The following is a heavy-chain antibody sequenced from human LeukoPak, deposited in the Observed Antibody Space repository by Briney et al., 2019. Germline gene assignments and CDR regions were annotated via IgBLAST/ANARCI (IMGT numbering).Heavy chain of an antibody. J-gene: IGHJ4*02. CDR1: GFTFSSYA. V-gene: IGHV3-53*01. CDR3: ARDMGFGDLMGY. D-gene: IGHD3-10*01. CDR2: IYSGGST. Sequence: PGGSLRLSCAASGFTFSSYAMTWVCQAPGKGLEWVSVIYSGGSTYYADSVRGRFTISRDNSKNTLYLQMNSLRVEDTAVYYCARDMGFGDLMGYWGQGTLVTVSS.